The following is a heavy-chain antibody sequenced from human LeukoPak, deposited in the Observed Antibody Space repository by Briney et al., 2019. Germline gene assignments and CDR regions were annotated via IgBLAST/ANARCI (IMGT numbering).Heavy chain of an antibody. V-gene: IGHV3-15*07. CDR2: IKSKIDGGTT. D-gene: IGHD3-9*01. CDR1: GFSFSNAW. J-gene: IGHJ4*02. Sequence: PGRSLRLSCAVSGFSFSNAWLNWDRQAPGKGLEWVGRIKSKIDGGTTDYAAPVKGRFTISRDDSKNTLYLQMNSLKTEDTAVYYCTTMRYFDWLPDYWGQGTLVTVSS. CDR3: TTMRYFDWLPDY.